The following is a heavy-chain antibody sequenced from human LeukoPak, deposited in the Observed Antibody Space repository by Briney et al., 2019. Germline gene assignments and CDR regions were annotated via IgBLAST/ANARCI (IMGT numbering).Heavy chain of an antibody. CDR2: ISYDGSNK. Sequence: GGSLRLSCAASGFTFSSYAMHGVRQAPGKGLEGVAVISYDGSNKYYADSVKGRFTISRDNSKNTLYLQMNSLSAEDTAVYYCARDKAKVGATNFDYWGQGTLVTVSS. V-gene: IGHV3-30-3*01. D-gene: IGHD1-26*01. CDR3: ARDKAKVGATNFDY. CDR1: GFTFSSYA. J-gene: IGHJ4*02.